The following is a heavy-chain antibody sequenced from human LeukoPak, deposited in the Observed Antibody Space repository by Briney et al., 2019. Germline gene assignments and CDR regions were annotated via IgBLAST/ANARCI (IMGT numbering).Heavy chain of an antibody. J-gene: IGHJ4*02. CDR3: ATAAFPFNYYDSSGITHGGY. CDR2: FDPEDGET. CDR1: GYTLTELS. V-gene: IGHV1-24*01. D-gene: IGHD3-22*01. Sequence: ASVKVSCKVSGYTLTELSMHWVRQAPGKGPEWMGGFDPEDGETIYAQKFQGRVTMTEDTSTDTAYMELSSLRSEDTAVYYCATAAFPFNYYDSSGITHGGYWGQGTLVTVSS.